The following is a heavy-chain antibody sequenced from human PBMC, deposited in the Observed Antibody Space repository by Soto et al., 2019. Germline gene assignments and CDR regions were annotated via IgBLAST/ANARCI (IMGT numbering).Heavy chain of an antibody. D-gene: IGHD3-3*01. CDR3: ARGNVLRFLEWFPYNWFDP. Sequence: PLSLSRTFSGGSIMRGGYHWSWIRQHPGEGLEWIGYIYYSGSTYYNPSLKSRVTISVDTSQNQFSLKLSSVTAPDTAVYYCARGNVLRFLEWFPYNWFDPWGQGTLVTVSS. J-gene: IGHJ5*02. V-gene: IGHV4-31*03. CDR1: GGSIMRGGYH. CDR2: IYYSGST.